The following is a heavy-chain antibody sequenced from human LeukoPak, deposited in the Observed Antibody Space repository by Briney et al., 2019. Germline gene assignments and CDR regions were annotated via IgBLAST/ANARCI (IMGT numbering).Heavy chain of an antibody. V-gene: IGHV4-34*01. D-gene: IGHD2-15*01. J-gene: IGHJ4*02. Sequence: SETLSLTCAVYGGSFSGYYWSWIRQPPGKGLEWIGTIYSFGGSHSSPSLQSRVTLSLDTSKNQFSLRLTSVTAAGTAVYFCAKGTPVDSWGPGILVTVSS. CDR1: GGSFSGYY. CDR2: IYSFGGS. CDR3: AKGTPVDS.